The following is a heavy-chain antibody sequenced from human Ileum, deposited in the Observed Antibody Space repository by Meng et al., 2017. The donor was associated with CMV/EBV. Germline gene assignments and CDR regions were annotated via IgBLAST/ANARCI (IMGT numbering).Heavy chain of an antibody. Sequence: ASVKVSCKASGYTFTGYYMHWVRQAPGQGLEWMGWINTNSGSTNYAQKFKGRVTMTRDTSISTAYMELSRLRSDDTAVYYCARDGPYPYYYDSSGVRAFDIWGQGTMVTVSS. CDR1: GYTFTGYY. V-gene: IGHV1-2*02. CDR3: ARDGPYPYYYDSSGVRAFDI. CDR2: INTNSGST. J-gene: IGHJ3*02. D-gene: IGHD3-22*01.